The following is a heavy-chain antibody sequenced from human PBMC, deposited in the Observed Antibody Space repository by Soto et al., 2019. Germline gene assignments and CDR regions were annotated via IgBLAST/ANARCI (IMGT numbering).Heavy chain of an antibody. CDR2: ISFDGSLK. CDR1: GFTFDSHT. CDR3: ARKYSSSWNYFDY. Sequence: QVQLVESGGGVVQPGRSLRLSCAASGFTFDSHTMHWVRQAPGKGLEWVALISFDGSLKYDADTVKGRFTISRDNFKNTLFLEMNSLRAEDTGVYYCARKYSSSWNYFDYWGQGTLVTVSS. D-gene: IGHD6-13*01. V-gene: IGHV3-30*04. J-gene: IGHJ4*02.